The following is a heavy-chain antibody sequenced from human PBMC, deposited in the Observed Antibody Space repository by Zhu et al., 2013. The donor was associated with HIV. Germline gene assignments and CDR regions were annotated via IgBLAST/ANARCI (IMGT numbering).Heavy chain of an antibody. D-gene: IGHD4-4*01. CDR3: ATDLGLNTILQGIPTP. V-gene: IGHV1-69*06. CDR1: GGTFSSYA. Sequence: QVQLVQSGAEVKKPGSSVKVSCKASGGTFSSYAISWVRQAPGKGLEWLGLIDPENGDTMSAEKFQGRLTITADTSARTAYMQLTSLTSEDTAVYFCATDLGLNTILQGIPTPWGQGTRSPSPQ. J-gene: IGHJ5*02. CDR2: IDPENGDT.